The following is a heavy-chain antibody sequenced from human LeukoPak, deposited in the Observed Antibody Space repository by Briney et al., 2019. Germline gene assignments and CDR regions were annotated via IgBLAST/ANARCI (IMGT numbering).Heavy chain of an antibody. V-gene: IGHV3-23*01. D-gene: IGHD1-26*01. CDR1: GLTFSSYA. Sequence: GGSLRLSCAASGLTFSSYAMSWVRQAPGKGLDWVSTVSDSGGSTYYADSVKGRFTVSRDNSRDTLYPQMNSLRAEDTAVYYCAKGHSAHGTGFDYWGQGTLVTVPS. CDR2: VSDSGGST. CDR3: AKGHSAHGTGFDY. J-gene: IGHJ4*02.